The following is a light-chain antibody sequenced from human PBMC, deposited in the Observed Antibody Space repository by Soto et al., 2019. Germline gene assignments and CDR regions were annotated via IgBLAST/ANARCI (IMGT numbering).Light chain of an antibody. CDR2: GAS. CDR3: QQYNDCPLT. V-gene: IGKV3D-15*01. CDR1: QRVSDN. Sequence: EIVLTQSPATLSVAPGERVTLSCRASQRVSDNLAWYQQKPGQAPRLLIYGASIRATDIPARFSGSGSGTEFSLTISSLQSEDFVVYYCQQYNDCPLTFGGGTKVEIK. J-gene: IGKJ4*01.